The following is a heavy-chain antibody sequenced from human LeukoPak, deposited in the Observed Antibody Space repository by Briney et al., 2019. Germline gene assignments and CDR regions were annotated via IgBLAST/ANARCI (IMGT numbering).Heavy chain of an antibody. CDR3: ARDRGVSYFDY. CDR1: GFTFSNHG. D-gene: IGHD3-10*01. CDR2: IWYDGSNK. V-gene: IGHV3-33*01. J-gene: IGHJ4*02. Sequence: GGSLRLSCAASGFTFSNHGMHWVRQAPGKGLEWVAFIWYDGSNKYYADSVKGRFTISRDNSKNTLYLQMNSLRAEDTAMYYCARDRGVSYFDYWSQGTQVTVSS.